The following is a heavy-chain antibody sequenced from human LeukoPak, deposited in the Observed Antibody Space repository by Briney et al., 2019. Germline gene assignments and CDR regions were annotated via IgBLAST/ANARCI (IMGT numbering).Heavy chain of an antibody. CDR1: GFTFSSYA. V-gene: IGHV3-23*01. CDR2: ISGSGSNT. Sequence: GGSLRLSCAASGFTFSSYAMSWVRQAPGKGLEWVSAISGSGSNTYYADSVKGRFTISRDNSKNTLYLQMNTLRTEDTAVYYCAKEPQIDRRPDYGGQGTLVTVSS. D-gene: IGHD3-22*01. J-gene: IGHJ4*02. CDR3: AKEPQIDRRPDY.